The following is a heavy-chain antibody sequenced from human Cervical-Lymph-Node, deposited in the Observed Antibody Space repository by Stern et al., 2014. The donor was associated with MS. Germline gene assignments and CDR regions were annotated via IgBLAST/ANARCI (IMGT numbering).Heavy chain of an antibody. D-gene: IGHD3-3*01. Sequence: VQLVESGGGLVNPGGSLRLSCAASGFPFSDYYMTWIRQAPGKGLEWLSYMSDNGSAMYCADSMKCSSTVYRNNADTSLYPKINSLRAEDTAVYYCARIRSPRPGYYDFWTYGMDVWDQGTPVIVSS. CDR1: GFPFSDYY. CDR3: ARIRSPRPGYYDFWTYGMDV. CDR2: MSDNGSAM. V-gene: IGHV3-11*01. J-gene: IGHJ6*02.